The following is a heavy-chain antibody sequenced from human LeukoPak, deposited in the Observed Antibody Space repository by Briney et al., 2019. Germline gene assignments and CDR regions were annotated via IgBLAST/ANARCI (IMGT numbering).Heavy chain of an antibody. V-gene: IGHV4-31*03. CDR2: IYYSGST. Sequence: PSQTLSLTCTVSVGSISSGGYYWSWIRQHPGKGLEWIGYIYYSGSTYYNPSLKSRVTISVDTSKNQFSLKLSSVTAADTAVYYCASNWGSIAASRGFDPWGQGTLVTVSS. CDR1: VGSISSGGYY. CDR3: ASNWGSIAASRGFDP. J-gene: IGHJ5*02. D-gene: IGHD6-6*01.